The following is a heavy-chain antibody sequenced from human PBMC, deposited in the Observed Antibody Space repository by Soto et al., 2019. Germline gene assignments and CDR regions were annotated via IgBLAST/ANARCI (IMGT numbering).Heavy chain of an antibody. D-gene: IGHD6-6*01. CDR3: AKDPRIAARLP. CDR2: ISYDGSNK. CDR1: GFTFSSYG. V-gene: IGHV3-30*18. Sequence: QVQLVESGGGVVQPGRSLRLSCAASGFTFSSYGMHWVRQAPGKGLEWVAVISYDGSNKYYADSVKGRFTISRDNSKNTRYLQMNSLRSEDTAVYYCAKDPRIAARLPWGQGTTVTVSS. J-gene: IGHJ6*02.